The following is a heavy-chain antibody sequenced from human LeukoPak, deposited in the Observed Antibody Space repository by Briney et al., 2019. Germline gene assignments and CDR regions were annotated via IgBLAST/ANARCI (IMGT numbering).Heavy chain of an antibody. CDR1: GFTFSSYA. CDR3: AKERYCSSTSCSYGSY. J-gene: IGHJ4*02. V-gene: IGHV3-23*01. Sequence: GGSLRLSCAASGFTFSSYAMSWVRQAPGKGLERVSAISGSGGSTYYADSVKGRFTISRDNSKNTLYLQMNSLRAEDTAVYYCAKERYCSSTSCSYGSYWGQGTLVTVSS. D-gene: IGHD2-2*01. CDR2: ISGSGGST.